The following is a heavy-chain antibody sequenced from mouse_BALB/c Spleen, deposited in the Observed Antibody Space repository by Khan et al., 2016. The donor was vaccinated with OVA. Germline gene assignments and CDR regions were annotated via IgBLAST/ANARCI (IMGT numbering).Heavy chain of an antibody. J-gene: IGHJ3*01. D-gene: IGHD1-1*01. CDR2: ILAGGST. CDR3: TRHYSGSARLTY. CDR1: GFSLTNDC. Sequence: VQLQESGPGLVAPSQSLSITCTVSGFSLTNDCVHWFRQPLREGLVGWGVILAGGSTTYNSAFMSSLSISNDNSKSQVFLKMYSPQTNDTAMYYCTRHYSGSARLTYWGQGTMVTVSA. V-gene: IGHV2-9*02.